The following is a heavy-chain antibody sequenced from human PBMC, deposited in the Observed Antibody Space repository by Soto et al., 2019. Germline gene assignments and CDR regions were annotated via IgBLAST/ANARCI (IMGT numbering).Heavy chain of an antibody. D-gene: IGHD3-3*01. CDR2: IWYDGSNK. CDR1: GFTFSSYG. J-gene: IGHJ4*02. Sequence: QVQLVESGGGVVQPGRSLRLSCAASGFTFSSYGMHWVRQAPGKGLEWVAVIWYDGSNKYYADSVKGRFTISRDNSKNTLYLQMTSLRAEDTAVYYCARGGGIFGVHFFDYWGQGTLVTVSS. V-gene: IGHV3-33*01. CDR3: ARGGGIFGVHFFDY.